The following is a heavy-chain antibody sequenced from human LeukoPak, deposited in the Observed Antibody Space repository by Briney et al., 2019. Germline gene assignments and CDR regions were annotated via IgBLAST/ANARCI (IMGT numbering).Heavy chain of an antibody. J-gene: IGHJ4*02. CDR1: GFTFSSYD. D-gene: IGHD4-17*01. CDR3: ARRGSNYGDSMDY. Sequence: GGSLRLSCAASGFTFSSYDMHWVRQAPGKGLEYVSAISTNGGTTYYANSVKGRFTISRDNSKNTLYLQMGSLRAEDMAVYYCARRGSNYGDSMDYWGQGTLVTVSS. V-gene: IGHV3-64*01. CDR2: ISTNGGTT.